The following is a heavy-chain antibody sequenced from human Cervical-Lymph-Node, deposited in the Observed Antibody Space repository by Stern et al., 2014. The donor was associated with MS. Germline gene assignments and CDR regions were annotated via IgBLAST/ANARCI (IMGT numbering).Heavy chain of an antibody. D-gene: IGHD1-7*01. CDR2: IDWDDDK. CDR1: GFSLSTSGMC. Sequence: QVTLRESGPALVKPTQTLTLNCTFSGFSLSTSGMCVSWIRQPPGKALEWLALIDWDDDKYYSTSLKTRLTISKDTSKNQVVLTMTNMDPVDTATYYCARTPYNWNYGAFDIWGQGTMVTVSS. V-gene: IGHV2-70*01. CDR3: ARTPYNWNYGAFDI. J-gene: IGHJ3*02.